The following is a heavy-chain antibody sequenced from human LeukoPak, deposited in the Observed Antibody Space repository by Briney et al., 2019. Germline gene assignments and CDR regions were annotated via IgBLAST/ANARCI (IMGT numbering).Heavy chain of an antibody. V-gene: IGHV4-34*01. CDR2: INHSGST. CDR1: DGSFSGCY. CDR3: ARVIAARRGDFEY. J-gene: IGHJ4*02. Sequence: SETLSLTCAVYDGSFSGCYWSWIRQPPGKGLEWIGEINHSGSTNYNPSLKSRVTISVDTSKNQFSLKLSSVTAADTAVYYCARVIAARRGDFEYWGQGTLVTVSS. D-gene: IGHD6-6*01.